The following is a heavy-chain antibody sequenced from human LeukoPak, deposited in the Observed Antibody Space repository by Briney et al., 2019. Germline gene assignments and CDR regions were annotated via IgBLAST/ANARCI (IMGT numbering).Heavy chain of an antibody. CDR3: ARGQLGYCSSTSCYRGFDY. J-gene: IGHJ4*02. D-gene: IGHD2-2*02. V-gene: IGHV3-23*01. CDR2: ISANGRST. Sequence: QPGGSLRLSCAASGFIFSNYAMSWVRQAPGKGLQRVSSISANGRSTYYADSVKGRFTISRDNSKNTLYLQMNSLRAEDTAVYYCARGQLGYCSSTSCYRGFDYWGQGTLVTVSS. CDR1: GFIFSNYA.